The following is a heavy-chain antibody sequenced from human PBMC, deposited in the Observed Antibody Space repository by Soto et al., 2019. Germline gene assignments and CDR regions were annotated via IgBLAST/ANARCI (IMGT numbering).Heavy chain of an antibody. CDR2: INAGNGNT. Sequence: ASVKVSCKASGYTFTSYAMRWVRQAPGQRLEWMGWINAGNGNTKYSQKFQGRVTITRDTSASTAYMELSSLRSEDTAVYYCARGSGYYYWDDYWGQGTLVTVSS. J-gene: IGHJ4*02. D-gene: IGHD3-22*01. V-gene: IGHV1-3*01. CDR3: ARGSGYYYWDDY. CDR1: GYTFTSYA.